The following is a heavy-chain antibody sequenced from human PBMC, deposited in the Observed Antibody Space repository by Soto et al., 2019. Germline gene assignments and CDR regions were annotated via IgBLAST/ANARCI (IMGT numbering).Heavy chain of an antibody. CDR3: AKDGTTAGIHYYGMDI. D-gene: IGHD1-1*01. Sequence: GALSPSCEVSGFTLTSYGMNWVRQAPDKGLEWVSTIGRGGDTFYADSVRGRFTISRDNSKNTLFLQMNSLRAEDTALYFCAKDGTTAGIHYYGMDIWGQGTTVTVSS. V-gene: IGHV3-23*01. CDR2: IGRGGDT. J-gene: IGHJ6*02. CDR1: GFTLTSYG.